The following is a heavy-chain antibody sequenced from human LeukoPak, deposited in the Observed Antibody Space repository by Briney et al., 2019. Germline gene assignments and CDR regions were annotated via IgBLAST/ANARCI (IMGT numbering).Heavy chain of an antibody. J-gene: IGHJ4*02. D-gene: IGHD6-19*01. CDR2: INPSSGGT. CDR1: GYTFTDYY. CDR3: ARGTLYSGWSYYFDY. V-gene: IGHV1-2*02. Sequence: GASVKVSCKASGYTFTDYYMHWVRQAPGQGLEWMGWINPSSGGTNYAQKFQGRVTVTRDTSISTAYMDLSRLRSDDTAMYYCARGTLYSGWSYYFDYWGQGSQVTVSS.